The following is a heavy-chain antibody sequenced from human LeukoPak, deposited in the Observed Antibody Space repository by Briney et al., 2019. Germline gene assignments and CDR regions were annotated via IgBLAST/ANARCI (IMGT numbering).Heavy chain of an antibody. CDR3: ARDRGIISSSGYPNWFDP. D-gene: IGHD3-22*01. V-gene: IGHV1-2*02. Sequence: GASVKVSCKASGYTFTGYYMHWVRQAPGQGLEGMGWINPNSGGTNYAQKFQGRVTMTRDTSIGTAYMELSRLRSDDTAVYYCARDRGIISSSGYPNWFDPWGQGTLVTVSS. CDR2: INPNSGGT. CDR1: GYTFTGYY. J-gene: IGHJ5*02.